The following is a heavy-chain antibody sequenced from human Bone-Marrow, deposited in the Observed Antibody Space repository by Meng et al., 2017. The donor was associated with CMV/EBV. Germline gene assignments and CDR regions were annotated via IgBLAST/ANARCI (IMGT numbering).Heavy chain of an antibody. J-gene: IGHJ6*02. CDR1: GYTFTSYY. D-gene: IGHD3-9*01. V-gene: IGHV1-46*01. CDR3: ARDVELGVRYYDILTGYYSYYYAGMDF. CDR2: INPSGGST. Sequence: ASVKVSCKASGYTFTSYYIHWVRQAPGQGLEWMGIINPSGGSTSYAQKFQGRVTMTRDTSTSTVYMVLSSLRSEDTAVYYCARDVELGVRYYDILTGYYSYYYAGMDFWGQGTTVTVSS.